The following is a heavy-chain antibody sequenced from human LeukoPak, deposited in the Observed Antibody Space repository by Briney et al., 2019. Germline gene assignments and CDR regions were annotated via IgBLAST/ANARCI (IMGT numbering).Heavy chain of an antibody. Sequence: GGSLRLSCAASGFTFNSYSMIWVPQGPGQGREWVSSISSSSSYRYYADSVKGRFTISRDNAKNSLYLQLNSLRAEDTAVYYCARVGYSSGWYSLHLDYWGQGTLVTVSS. CDR3: ARVGYSSGWYSLHLDY. J-gene: IGHJ4*02. CDR1: GFTFNSYS. CDR2: ISSSSSYR. V-gene: IGHV3-21*01. D-gene: IGHD6-19*01.